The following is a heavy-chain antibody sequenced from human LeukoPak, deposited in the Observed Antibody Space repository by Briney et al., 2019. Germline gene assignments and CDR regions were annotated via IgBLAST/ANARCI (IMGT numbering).Heavy chain of an antibody. CDR2: INPNSGGT. V-gene: IGHV1-2*02. CDR1: GYTFTGDY. Sequence: ASVKVSCKASGYTFTGDYIHWVRQAPGQGLEWMGWINPNSGGTRFAQKFQGGVTLTRDTSISTAYLDLSSLGSDDTAVYYCVSGSYYREVDYWGQGTLVTVSS. D-gene: IGHD1-26*01. J-gene: IGHJ4*02. CDR3: VSGSYYREVDY.